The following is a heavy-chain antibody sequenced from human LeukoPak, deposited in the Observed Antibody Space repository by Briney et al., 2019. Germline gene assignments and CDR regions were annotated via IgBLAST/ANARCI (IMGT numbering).Heavy chain of an antibody. V-gene: IGHV3-23*01. CDR2: ISGSGGST. D-gene: IGHD2-8*01. CDR3: AKDSMVYATGALDP. CDR1: GFTFNNYA. Sequence: GGSLRLSCAGSGFTFNNYAMNWVRQAPGKGLEWVSAISGSGGSTYYADSVKGRFTISRDNSKNTVSLQMNNLRAEDTAIYYCAKDSMVYATGALDPWGQGTLVTVSS. J-gene: IGHJ5*02.